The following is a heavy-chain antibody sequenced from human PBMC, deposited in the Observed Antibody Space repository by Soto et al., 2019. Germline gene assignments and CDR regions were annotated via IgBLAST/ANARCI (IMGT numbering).Heavy chain of an antibody. Sequence: ASVKVSCKVSGYILSKISMHWVRLAPGKGLEWMGGFDPEDGETIYAQKFQGRVTMTEDTSTDTAYMELSSLRSEDTAVYYCITGVIISRSYYFDYWGQGTLVTVYS. CDR2: FDPEDGET. D-gene: IGHD2-21*01. J-gene: IGHJ4*02. CDR1: GYILSKIS. CDR3: ITGVIISRSYYFDY. V-gene: IGHV1-24*01.